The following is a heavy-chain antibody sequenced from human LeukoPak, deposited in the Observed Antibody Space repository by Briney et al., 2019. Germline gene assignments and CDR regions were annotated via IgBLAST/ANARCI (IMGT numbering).Heavy chain of an antibody. V-gene: IGHV5-51*01. CDR2: IYPGDSDT. CDR1: GYSFTSYW. D-gene: IGHD5-12*01. CDR3: ARYAPHSGYDDGLDY. J-gene: IGHJ4*02. Sequence: GESLKISYKGSGYSFTSYWIGWVRQMPGKGLEWMGIIYPGDSDTRYSPSFQGQVTISADKSISTAYLQWSSLKASDTAMYYCARYAPHSGYDDGLDYWGQGTLVTVSS.